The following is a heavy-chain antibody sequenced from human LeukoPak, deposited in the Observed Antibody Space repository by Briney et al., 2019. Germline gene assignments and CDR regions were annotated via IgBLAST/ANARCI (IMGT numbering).Heavy chain of an antibody. CDR1: GFTFSNYR. CDR2: ISSSGNDI. Sequence: GSLRLSCAASGFTFSNYRMNWVRQAPGKGLEWVSSISSSGNDISYADSVKGRFTISRDNGKNSLFLQLNSLRAEDTAVYYCARAVAGLDGYNGYWGQGTLVTVSS. V-gene: IGHV3-21*01. D-gene: IGHD5-24*01. J-gene: IGHJ4*02. CDR3: ARAVAGLDGYNGY.